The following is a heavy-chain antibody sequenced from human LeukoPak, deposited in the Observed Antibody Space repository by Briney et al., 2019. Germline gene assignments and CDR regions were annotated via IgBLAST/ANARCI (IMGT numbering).Heavy chain of an antibody. Sequence: ASVKVSCKASGYTFTSYGISWVRQSPGQGLEWMGWFSAYNGNTNYAQKLQGRVTMTTDTSTSTAYMELRSLRSDDTAVYYCARALTIFGVVIMGYWGQGTLVTVSS. CDR2: FSAYNGNT. D-gene: IGHD3-3*01. CDR3: ARALTIFGVVIMGY. J-gene: IGHJ4*02. CDR1: GYTFTSYG. V-gene: IGHV1-18*01.